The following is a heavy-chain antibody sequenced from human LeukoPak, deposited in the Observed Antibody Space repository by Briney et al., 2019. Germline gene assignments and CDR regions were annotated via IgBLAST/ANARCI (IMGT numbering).Heavy chain of an antibody. J-gene: IGHJ5*02. Sequence: GGSLRLSCAASGFTFSSYAMHWVRQAPGKGLEWVAVISYDGSNKYYADSVKGRFTISRDNSKNTLYLQMNSLRAEDTAVYYRASSWEQQLVDWFDPWGQGTLVTVSS. CDR2: ISYDGSNK. CDR1: GFTFSSYA. V-gene: IGHV3-30-3*01. D-gene: IGHD6-13*01. CDR3: ASSWEQQLVDWFDP.